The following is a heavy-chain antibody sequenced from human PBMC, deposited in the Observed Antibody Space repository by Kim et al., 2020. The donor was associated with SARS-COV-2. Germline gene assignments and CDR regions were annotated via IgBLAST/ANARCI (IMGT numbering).Heavy chain of an antibody. CDR3: ARENSITIFGVVISFDYMDV. J-gene: IGHJ6*03. V-gene: IGHV7-4-1*02. D-gene: IGHD3-3*01. Sequence: ASVKVSCKASGYTFTSYAMNWVRQAPGQGLEWMGWINTNTGNPTYAQGFTGRFVFSLDTSVSTAYLQISSLKAEDTAVYYCARENSITIFGVVISFDYMDVWGKGTTVTVYS. CDR2: INTNTGNP. CDR1: GYTFTSYA.